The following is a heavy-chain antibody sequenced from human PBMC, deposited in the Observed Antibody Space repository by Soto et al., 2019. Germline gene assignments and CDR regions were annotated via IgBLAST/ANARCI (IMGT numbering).Heavy chain of an antibody. CDR3: ARDSSFGSSTSCYGNNWFDP. Sequence: ASVKVSCKASGYTFTSYAMHWVRQAPGQRLEWMGWINAGNGNTKYSQKFQGRVTITRDTSASTAYMELSSLRSEDTAVYYCARDSSFGSSTSCYGNNWFDPWGQGTLVTVAS. D-gene: IGHD2-2*01. CDR1: GYTFTSYA. CDR2: INAGNGNT. J-gene: IGHJ5*02. V-gene: IGHV1-3*01.